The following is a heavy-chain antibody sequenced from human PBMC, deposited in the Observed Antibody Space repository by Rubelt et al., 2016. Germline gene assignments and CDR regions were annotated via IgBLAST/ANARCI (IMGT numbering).Heavy chain of an antibody. Sequence: QVQLVQSGAEVKKPGASVKVSCKASGYTFTSYYMHWVRQAPGQGLEWMGIINPSGGSTSYAQKVQGRVTMTRETSTSPVYMELSSLRSEDTAVYYCAREQETTVTIEGVLGYWGQGTLVTVSS. CDR2: INPSGGST. CDR1: GYTFTSYY. CDR3: AREQETTVTIEGVLGY. J-gene: IGHJ4*02. V-gene: IGHV1-46*01. D-gene: IGHD4-17*01.